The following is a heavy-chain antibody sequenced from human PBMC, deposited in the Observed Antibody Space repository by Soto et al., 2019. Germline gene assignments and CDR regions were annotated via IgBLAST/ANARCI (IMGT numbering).Heavy chain of an antibody. CDR1: GFTFRSYT. Sequence: GGSLRLSCAASGFTFRSYTMSWVRQAPGKGLEWVSTISGGSGCTYYTDSLRGRVTISRDNSKNTLHLQMNSLRAEDTAVYYCAKESTGDTSIPDYYYYGMDLWGPGTTVTVSS. V-gene: IGHV3-23*01. D-gene: IGHD1-26*01. J-gene: IGHJ6*02. CDR2: ISGGSGCT. CDR3: AKESTGDTSIPDYYYYGMDL.